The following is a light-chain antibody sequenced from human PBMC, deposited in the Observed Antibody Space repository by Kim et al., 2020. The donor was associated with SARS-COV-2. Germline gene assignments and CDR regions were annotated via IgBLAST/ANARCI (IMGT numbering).Light chain of an antibody. CDR2: YDS. V-gene: IGLV3-21*04. Sequence: SYELTQPPSVSVAPGKTARITCGGNNIGSESVHWYQQKPGQAPVLVIYYDSDRPSGIPERFSGSNSGNTATLTISRVEAGDEADYDCQVWDSSSDHWVFGGGTQLTVL. CDR3: QVWDSSSDHWV. J-gene: IGLJ3*02. CDR1: NIGSES.